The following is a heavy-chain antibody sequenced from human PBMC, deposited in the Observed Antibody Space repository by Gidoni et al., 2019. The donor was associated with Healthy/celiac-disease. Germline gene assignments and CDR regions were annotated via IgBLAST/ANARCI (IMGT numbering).Heavy chain of an antibody. V-gene: IGHV3-49*04. CDR3: TRSSPRTYYFDY. D-gene: IGHD6-6*01. CDR2: IRSKAYGGTT. Sequence: EVQLVESGGGLVQPGRSLRLSCTASGFTFGDYAMSWVRQAPGKGLEWVGFIRSKAYGGTTEYAASVKGRFTISRDDSKSIAYLQMNSLKTEDTAVYYCTRSSPRTYYFDYWGQGTLVTVSS. CDR1: GFTFGDYA. J-gene: IGHJ4*02.